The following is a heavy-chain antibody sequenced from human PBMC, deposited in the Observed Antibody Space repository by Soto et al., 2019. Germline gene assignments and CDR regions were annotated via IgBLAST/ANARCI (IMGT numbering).Heavy chain of an antibody. CDR1: GYNFIAYY. J-gene: IGHJ4*02. V-gene: IGHV1-46*01. D-gene: IGHD2-21*02. CDR3: AKYCGGDCRHFDA. Sequence: QVQLVQSGAEVKKPGSSVKLSCKASGYNFIAYYMYWVRQAPGQGPEWMGMINPSSGATNYAQKFQGRITVTRDTSTSTVYMELSSLRSEVAAVYYCAKYCGGDCRHFDAWGQGTLVTVSS. CDR2: INPSSGAT.